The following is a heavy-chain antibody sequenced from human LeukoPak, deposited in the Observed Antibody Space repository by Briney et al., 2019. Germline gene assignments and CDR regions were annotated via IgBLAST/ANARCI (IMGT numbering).Heavy chain of an antibody. J-gene: IGHJ6*04. Sequence: SETLSLTCAVYGGSFSGHYWSWIRQPPGKGLEWIGEMDHSGSTNYNPSLKSRVTISVDTSKNQFSLNLSFVTAADTAVYYCARGQGDAWSGYVLNVWGKGTTVTVSS. CDR2: MDHSGST. D-gene: IGHD3-3*01. V-gene: IGHV4-34*01. CDR1: GGSFSGHY. CDR3: ARGQGDAWSGYVLNV.